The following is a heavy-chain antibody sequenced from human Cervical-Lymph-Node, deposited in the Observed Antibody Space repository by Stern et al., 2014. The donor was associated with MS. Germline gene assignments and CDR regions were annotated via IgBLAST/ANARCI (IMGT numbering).Heavy chain of an antibody. CDR2: IYPYDSDT. V-gene: IGHV5-51*01. Sequence: EVQLGQSGAEVKKPGESLKISCKLSGYSFTIYYIAWVRQMPGKGLEWMGFIYPYDSDTTVTPSFQGQVTISADKSITTAYLQWSSLRASDTAMYYCARHVQGFDYWGQGTLVTVSS. CDR1: GYSFTIYY. J-gene: IGHJ4*02. CDR3: ARHVQGFDY.